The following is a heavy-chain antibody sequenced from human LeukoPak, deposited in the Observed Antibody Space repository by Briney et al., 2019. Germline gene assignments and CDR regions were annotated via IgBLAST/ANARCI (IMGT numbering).Heavy chain of an antibody. CDR3: AKVLIVVVSYYFDY. V-gene: IGHV1-69*04. CDR2: IIPILGIA. CDR1: GGTFSSYA. Sequence: SVKVSCKASGGTFSSYAISWVRQAPGQGLEWMGRIIPILGIANYAQKFQGRVTITADKSTSTAYMELSSLRSEDTAVYYCAKVLIVVVSYYFDYWGQGTLVTVSS. D-gene: IGHD3-22*01. J-gene: IGHJ4*02.